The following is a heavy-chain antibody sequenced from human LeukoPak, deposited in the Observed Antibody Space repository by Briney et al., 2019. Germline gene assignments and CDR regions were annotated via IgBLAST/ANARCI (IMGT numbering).Heavy chain of an antibody. J-gene: IGHJ1*01. CDR3: ESGGVQH. V-gene: IGHV3-7*01. CDR1: GLTFTDFW. D-gene: IGHD2-15*01. CDR2: IKPDGNEK. Sequence: GGSLRLSCAASGLTFTDFWMNWVRLAPGRGLEWLANIKPDGNEKYYVDSVKGRFTISRDNAKNSLYLQMNSLRAEDTAVYYCESGGVQHWGQGTLVTVSS.